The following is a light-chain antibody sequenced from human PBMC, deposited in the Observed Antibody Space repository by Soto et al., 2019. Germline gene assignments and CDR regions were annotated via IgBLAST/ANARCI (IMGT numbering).Light chain of an antibody. CDR3: EAWDDSLNGVV. J-gene: IGLJ2*01. CDR2: SNN. Sequence: QSVLTQPPSESGTPGPRVTSSCSGSSSNIGINTVNWYQQLPGTAPKLLIYSNNQRPSGVPDRFSGSKSGASASLAIGGLQSEDESDYYCEAWDDSLNGVVFGGGTKLTVL. V-gene: IGLV1-44*01. CDR1: SSNIGINT.